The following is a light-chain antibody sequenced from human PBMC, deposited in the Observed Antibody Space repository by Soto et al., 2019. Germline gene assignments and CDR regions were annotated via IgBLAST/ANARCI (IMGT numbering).Light chain of an antibody. Sequence: QSALTQPPSASGSPGQSVTISCTGTSSDVGGYNFVSWYQQHPGKAPKLIISEVNKRPSGVPGRFSGSKSVNTASLTVSGLQAEDEADYYCTSDTGPNNWVFGGGTKVTVL. CDR3: TSDTGPNNWV. CDR1: SSDVGGYNF. V-gene: IGLV2-8*01. J-gene: IGLJ3*02. CDR2: EVN.